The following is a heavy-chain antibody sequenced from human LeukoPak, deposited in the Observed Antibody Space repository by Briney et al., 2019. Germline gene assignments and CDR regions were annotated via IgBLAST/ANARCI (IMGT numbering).Heavy chain of an antibody. CDR2: IYSGGST. J-gene: IGHJ4*02. D-gene: IGHD3-10*01. V-gene: IGHV3-66*01. CDR1: GFTVSSNY. CDR3: ARDGYYGSGSYLYYFDY. Sequence: PGGSLRLSCAASGFTVSSNYMSWVRQAPGKGLEWVSVIYSGGSTYYADSVKGRFTISRDNSKNTLYLQMNSLRAEDTAVYYCARDGYYGSGSYLYYFDYWGQGTPVTVSS.